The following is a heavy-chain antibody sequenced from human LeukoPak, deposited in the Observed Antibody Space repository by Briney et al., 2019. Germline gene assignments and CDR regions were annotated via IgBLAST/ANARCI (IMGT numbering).Heavy chain of an antibody. D-gene: IGHD3-3*01. CDR3: ARPQPTSITIFGVAGGVAFDI. Sequence: GGSLRLSCAASGFSFSTYGMHWVRQAPGKGLEWVAVISYDGSNKYYADSVKGRFTISRDNSKNTLYLQMNSLRAEDTAVYYCARPQPTSITIFGVAGGVAFDIWGQGTMVTVSS. CDR2: ISYDGSNK. CDR1: GFSFSTYG. V-gene: IGHV3-30*19. J-gene: IGHJ3*02.